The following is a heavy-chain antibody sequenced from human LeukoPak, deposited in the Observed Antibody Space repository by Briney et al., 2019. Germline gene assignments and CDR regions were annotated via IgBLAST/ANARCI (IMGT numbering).Heavy chain of an antibody. CDR2: INPNSGGT. V-gene: IGHV1-2*02. J-gene: IGHJ4*02. CDR3: ARDMGSYSSSWDFDY. Sequence: ASVKVSCKASGYTFTGYYMHWVRQAAGQGLEWMGWINPNSGGTNYAQKFQGRVTKTRDTSISTAYMELSRLRSDDTAVYYCARDMGSYSSSWDFDYWGQGTLVTVSS. CDR1: GYTFTGYY. D-gene: IGHD6-13*01.